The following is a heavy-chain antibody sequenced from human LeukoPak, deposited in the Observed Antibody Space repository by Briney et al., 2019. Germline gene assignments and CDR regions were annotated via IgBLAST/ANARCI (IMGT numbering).Heavy chain of an antibody. CDR1: GFTFGDYA. J-gene: IGHJ3*02. V-gene: IGHV3-49*04. CDR3: TRGHTYYDFWRHQSSRKSGFDI. CDR2: IRSKAYGGTT. Sequence: GGSLRLSCTASGFTFGDYAMSWVRQAPGKGLEWVGFIRSKAYGGTTEYAASVKGRFTISRDDSKSIAYLQMNSLKTEDTAVYYCTRGHTYYDFWRHQSSRKSGFDIWGQGTMVTVSS. D-gene: IGHD3-3*01.